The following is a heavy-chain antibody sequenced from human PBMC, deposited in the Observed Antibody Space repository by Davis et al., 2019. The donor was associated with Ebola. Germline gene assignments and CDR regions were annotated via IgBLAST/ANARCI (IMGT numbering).Heavy chain of an antibody. CDR3: ARVPRSYDFWSGRYSYHGVDV. Sequence: MPSETLSPTCTVSGGSISTYYWSWIRQPPGKGLEWIGHIYYSGSTNYKSSLQSRVTISVDTSKNQFSLKLSSVTAADTAVYYCARVPRSYDFWSGRYSYHGVDVWGQGTTVTVS. J-gene: IGHJ6*02. CDR2: IYYSGST. CDR1: GGSISTYY. V-gene: IGHV4-59*01. D-gene: IGHD3-3*01.